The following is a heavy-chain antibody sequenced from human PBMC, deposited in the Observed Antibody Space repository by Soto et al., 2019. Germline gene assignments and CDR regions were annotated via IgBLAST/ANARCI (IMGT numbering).Heavy chain of an antibody. CDR1: GGPISVYY. J-gene: IGHJ4*02. Sequence: SDTLSLTYFVSGGPISVYYGSWVRQPPGKGLEWIGYIHYSGSTTYNSSLKGRVTMSVDTSKNQFSLKLTSVTAADTAVYYCARRRYADWAFDFWGQG. CDR2: IHYSGST. D-gene: IGHD3-9*01. V-gene: IGHV4-59*08. CDR3: ARRRYADWAFDF.